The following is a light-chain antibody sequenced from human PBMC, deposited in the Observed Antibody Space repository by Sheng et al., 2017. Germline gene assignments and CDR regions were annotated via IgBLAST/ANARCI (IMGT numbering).Light chain of an antibody. Sequence: DIQMTQSPSTLSASVGDRVTITCRASQSISNWLAWYQQKPGKAPKLLIYMASSLESGVPSRFSGSGSGTEFTLTISSLQPDDFATYYCQQYNSYSRTFGQGTKVE. J-gene: IGKJ1*01. CDR2: MAS. CDR3: QQYNSYSRT. CDR1: QSISNW. V-gene: IGKV1-5*03.